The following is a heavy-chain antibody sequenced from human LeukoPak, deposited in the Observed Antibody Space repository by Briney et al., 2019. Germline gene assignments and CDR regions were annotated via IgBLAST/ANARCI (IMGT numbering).Heavy chain of an antibody. CDR1: GYTFTGYD. CDR3: AVWGSYYDGNLFDY. Sequence: GASVKVSCKASGYTFTGYDINWVRQATGQGLEWMGWMNPNSGNTGYAQKFQGRVTITRNTSISTAYMELSSLRSEDTAVYYCAVWGSYYDGNLFDYWGQGTLVTVSS. CDR2: MNPNSGNT. V-gene: IGHV1-8*01. J-gene: IGHJ4*02. D-gene: IGHD1-26*01.